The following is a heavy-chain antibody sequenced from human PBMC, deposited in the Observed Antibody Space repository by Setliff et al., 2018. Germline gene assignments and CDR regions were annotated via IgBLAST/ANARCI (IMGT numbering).Heavy chain of an antibody. CDR2: INPSGGYA. Sequence: ASVKVSCKASGYTFTAYYMHWVRQAPGQGLEWMGIINPSGGYANYAQKFQGRVTMTRDTSTSTVYMELSSLRSEDTAVYYCARAPLESGYNYGQGHYFDYWGQGTLVTVSS. CDR1: GYTFTAYY. D-gene: IGHD5-18*01. V-gene: IGHV1-46*01. J-gene: IGHJ4*02. CDR3: ARAPLESGYNYGQGHYFDY.